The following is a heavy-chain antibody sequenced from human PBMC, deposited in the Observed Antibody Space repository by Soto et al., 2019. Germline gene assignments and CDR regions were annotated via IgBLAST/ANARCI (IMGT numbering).Heavy chain of an antibody. J-gene: IGHJ4*02. CDR1: GGSISSGNYY. Sequence: QVQLQESGPGLVKPSQTLSLTCTVSGGSISSGNYYWSWIRQPPGKGLEWIGFISYSGSTYYSASLQGRVTMSVDTSKNQFSLNLSFVTAADTAVYYCATMGTPATGLYYFDYWGQGTLVTVSS. V-gene: IGHV4-30-4*01. CDR3: ATMGTPATGLYYFDY. D-gene: IGHD1-7*01. CDR2: ISYSGST.